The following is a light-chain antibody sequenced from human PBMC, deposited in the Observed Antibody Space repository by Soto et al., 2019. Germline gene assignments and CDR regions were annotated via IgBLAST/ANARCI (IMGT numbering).Light chain of an antibody. CDR1: SGRSSYT. J-gene: IGLJ3*02. CDR2: LNSDGSH. Sequence: QLVLTQSPSASASLGASVKLTCTLGSGRSSYTIAWHQQQPEKGPRYLMKLNSDGSHSKGDGIPDRFSGSSSGAERYLTISSLQSEDEADYYCQTWVTGFRVFGGGTQLTVL. V-gene: IGLV4-69*02. CDR3: QTWVTGFRV.